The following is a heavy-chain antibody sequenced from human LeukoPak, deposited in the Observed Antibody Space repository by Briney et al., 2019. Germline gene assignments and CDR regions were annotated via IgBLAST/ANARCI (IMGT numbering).Heavy chain of an antibody. D-gene: IGHD3-22*01. J-gene: IGHJ3*02. CDR3: ARDTYYYDSSGYYGAFDI. Sequence: GGSLRLSCAASGFTFSSYAMSWVRQAPGKGLEWVSAISGSGGGTYYADSVKGRFTISRDNSKNTLYLQMNSLRAEDTAVYYCARDTYYYDSSGYYGAFDIWGQGTMVTVSS. CDR2: ISGSGGGT. V-gene: IGHV3-23*01. CDR1: GFTFSSYA.